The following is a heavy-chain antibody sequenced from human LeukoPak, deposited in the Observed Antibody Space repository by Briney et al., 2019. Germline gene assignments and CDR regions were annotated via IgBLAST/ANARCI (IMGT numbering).Heavy chain of an antibody. J-gene: IGHJ4*02. Sequence: GGSLRLSCAVSGFTVTSNFMSCVRQAPGKGLEWVSVMYDRGDTYYADSVKGRFTVSRDISKNTLFLQLNNVGAEDTAVYYCAGRRADTCNFCFVYWGQGTLVTVSS. CDR1: GFTVTSNF. V-gene: IGHV3-66*02. CDR2: MYDRGDT. D-gene: IGHD1-1*01. CDR3: AGRRADTCNFCFVY.